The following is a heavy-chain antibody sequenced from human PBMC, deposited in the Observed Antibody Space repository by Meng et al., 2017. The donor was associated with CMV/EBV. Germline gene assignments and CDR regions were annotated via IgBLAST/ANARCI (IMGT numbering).Heavy chain of an antibody. Sequence: GGSLRLSCAASGFTFSSYSMNWVRQAPGKGLEWVSSISSSSSYIYYADSVKGRFTISRDNAKNSLYLQMNSLRAEDTAVCYCAREGNGYGYQLLRTPYYFDYWGQGTLVTVSS. J-gene: IGHJ4*02. D-gene: IGHD2-2*01. CDR3: AREGNGYGYQLLRTPYYFDY. CDR2: ISSSSSYI. CDR1: GFTFSSYS. V-gene: IGHV3-21*01.